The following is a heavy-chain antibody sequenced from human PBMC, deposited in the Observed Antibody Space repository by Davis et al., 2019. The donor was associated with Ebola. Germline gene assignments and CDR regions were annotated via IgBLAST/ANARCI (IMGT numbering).Heavy chain of an antibody. D-gene: IGHD3-22*01. V-gene: IGHV4-59*01. CDR3: ARVMYDSSGYYSYDAFDI. CDR1: GGSISSYY. CDR2: IYYSGST. Sequence: SETLSLTCTVSGGSISSYYWSWIRQPPGKGLEWIGYIYYSGSTNYNPSLKSRVTISVDTSKHQFSLKLSSVTAADTAVYYCARVMYDSSGYYSYDAFDIWGQGTMVTVSS. J-gene: IGHJ3*02.